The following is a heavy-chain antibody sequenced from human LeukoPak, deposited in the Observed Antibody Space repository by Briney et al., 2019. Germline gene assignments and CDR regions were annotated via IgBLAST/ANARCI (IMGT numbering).Heavy chain of an antibody. J-gene: IGHJ1*01. CDR3: AKAPYYYDSSGYSYSYFQH. CDR1: GFTFSSYG. CDR2: ISYDGSNK. Sequence: GGSLRLSCAASGFTFSSYGMHWVRQAPGKGLEWVAVISYDGSNKYYADSVKGRFTISRDNSKNTLYLQMNSLRAEDTAVYYCAKAPYYYDSSGYSYSYFQHWGQGTLVTVSS. D-gene: IGHD3-22*01. V-gene: IGHV3-30*18.